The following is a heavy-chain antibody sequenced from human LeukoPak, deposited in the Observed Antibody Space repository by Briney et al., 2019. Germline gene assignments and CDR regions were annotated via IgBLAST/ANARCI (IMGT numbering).Heavy chain of an antibody. CDR3: AKVLLPHVSTTYLDC. J-gene: IGHJ4*02. CDR1: GYNFNNYA. CDR2: ITGSGDTT. D-gene: IGHD5/OR15-5a*01. Sequence: PGGSLRLSCAASGYNFNNYAMVWVRQAPGKGLEWVSGITGSGDTTYYADSVKGRFTISRDNSKRTLYLQTHNLRADDTAMYYCAKVLLPHVSTTYLDCWRQGTLVTVSP. V-gene: IGHV3-23*01.